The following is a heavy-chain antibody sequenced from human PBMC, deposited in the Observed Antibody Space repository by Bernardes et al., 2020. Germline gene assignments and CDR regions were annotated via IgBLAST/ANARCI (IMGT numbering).Heavy chain of an antibody. V-gene: IGHV4-31*03. D-gene: IGHD3-10*01. J-gene: IGHJ6*03. CDR1: GGSISSGAYY. CDR3: ARDVSVGSGRHMDV. CDR2: IYYSGNA. Sequence: SETLSLTCTVSGGSISSGAYYWSWIRQHPGKGLEWIGYIYYSGNAYYNPSLKSRVTMSVDTSKNQFSLKLSSVTAADTAVYYCARDVSVGSGRHMDVWGKGTTVTVSS.